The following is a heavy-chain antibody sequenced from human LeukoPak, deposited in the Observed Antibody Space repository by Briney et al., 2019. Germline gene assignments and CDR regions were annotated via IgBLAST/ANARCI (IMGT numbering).Heavy chain of an antibody. Sequence: ASVKVSCKASGYTFTSYGISWVRQAPGQGLEWVGWISAYNGNTNYAQKLQGRVTMTTDTSTSTAYMELRSLRADDTAVYYCARSGCYEDDFDYWGQGTLVTVSS. CDR3: ARSGCYEDDFDY. V-gene: IGHV1-18*01. J-gene: IGHJ4*02. D-gene: IGHD6-19*01. CDR2: ISAYNGNT. CDR1: GYTFTSYG.